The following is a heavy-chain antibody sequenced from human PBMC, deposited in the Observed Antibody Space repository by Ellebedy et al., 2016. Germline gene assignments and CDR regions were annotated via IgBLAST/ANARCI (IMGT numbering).Heavy chain of an antibody. CDR3: ARVLRYDILTGSIDY. CDR2: ISAYNGNT. D-gene: IGHD3-9*01. CDR1: GYTFTSYG. Sequence: ASVKVSCKASGYTFTSYGISWVRQAPGQGLEWMGWISAYNGNTNYAQKLQGRVTMTTDTSTSTAYMELRSLRSDDTAVYYCARVLRYDILTGSIDYWGQGTLVTVSS. J-gene: IGHJ4*02. V-gene: IGHV1-18*04.